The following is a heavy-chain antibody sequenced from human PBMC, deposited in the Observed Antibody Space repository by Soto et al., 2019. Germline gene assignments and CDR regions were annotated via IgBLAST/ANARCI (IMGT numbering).Heavy chain of an antibody. D-gene: IGHD4-4*01. CDR1: GYTFTDYA. Sequence: QVQLVQSGAEVKKPGASVKVSCKASGYTFTDYAITWVRQAPGQGLEWMGWITTYKGNTDYAQNLQGRVTMTTDSPTNTAYMELRSLSSTDTAVYSWSRLAALIFYNSSYRIVW. CDR2: ITTYKGNT. J-gene: IGHJ6*01. CDR3: SRLAALIFYNSSYRIV. V-gene: IGHV1-18*01.